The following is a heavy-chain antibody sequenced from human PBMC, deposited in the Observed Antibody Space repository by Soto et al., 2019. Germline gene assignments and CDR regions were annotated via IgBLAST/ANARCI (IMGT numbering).Heavy chain of an antibody. CDR3: ARESAQVSR. CDR2: IIPIFGTA. CDR1: GGTFSSYA. D-gene: IGHD2-8*01. Sequence: SSLQVSCTASGGTFSSYAISWVRQAPGQGLEWMGGIIPIFGTANYAQKFQGRVTITADKSTSTDYMELSSLRSEDTAVDYCARESAQVSRWGQRTLVTV. J-gene: IGHJ4*02. V-gene: IGHV1-69*06.